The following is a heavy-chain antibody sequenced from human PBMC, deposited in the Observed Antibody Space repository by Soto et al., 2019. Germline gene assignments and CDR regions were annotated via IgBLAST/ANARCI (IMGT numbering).Heavy chain of an antibody. Sequence: QVQLQESGPGLMKPSESLSLTCTVSGGSVSSGSYYWSWIRQPPGKGLEWIGYIYYSGSTNYNPSLKSRVTISVDTSKNQFSLKLSSVTAADTAVYYCARDSDTSTGYWGQGTLVTVSS. J-gene: IGHJ4*02. CDR1: GGSVSSGSYY. CDR3: ARDSDTSTGY. CDR2: IYYSGST. V-gene: IGHV4-61*01.